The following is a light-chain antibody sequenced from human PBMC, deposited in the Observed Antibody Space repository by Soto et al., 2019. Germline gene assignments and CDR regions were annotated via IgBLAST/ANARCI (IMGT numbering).Light chain of an antibody. Sequence: ETVMTQSPATLSVSPVERATLSFSASQSVYSSLAWYQQKPGQAPRLLIYGASTRATGIPARFSGSGSGTEFTLTISRLQSEDFAVYYCQQYNNWPPWTFGQGTKVDIK. J-gene: IGKJ1*01. V-gene: IGKV3-15*01. CDR2: GAS. CDR3: QQYNNWPPWT. CDR1: QSVYSS.